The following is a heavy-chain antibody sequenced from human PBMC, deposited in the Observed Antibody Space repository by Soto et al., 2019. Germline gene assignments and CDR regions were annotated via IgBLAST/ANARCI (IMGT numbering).Heavy chain of an antibody. CDR2: SYYSGYYSGST. J-gene: IGHJ6*02. V-gene: IGHV4-61*01. CDR3: ARDYKRENWGSVRCNSLDV. Sequence: KPSETLSLTCTVSGDSVTSDSYFWSWIRQPPGKGLEWIGNSYYSGYYSGSTNHNPPLKSRVTVSVDTSKNQFSLKLRSVTTADTAVYYCARDYKRENWGSVRCNSLDVWGQGTTVTVSS. CDR1: GDSVTSDSYF. D-gene: IGHD1-20*01.